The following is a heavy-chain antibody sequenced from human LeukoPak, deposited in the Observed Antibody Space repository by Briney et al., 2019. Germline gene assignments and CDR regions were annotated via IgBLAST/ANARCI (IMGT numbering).Heavy chain of an antibody. CDR2: IIPIFGTA. V-gene: IGHV1-69*13. CDR3: AREYSSLDTVAFDY. Sequence: GASVKVSCKASGGTFSSYAISWVRQAPGQGLEWMGGIIPIFGTANYAQKFQGRVTITADESTSTAYMELSSLRAEDTAVYYCAREYSSLDTVAFDYWGQGTLVTVSS. J-gene: IGHJ4*02. D-gene: IGHD6-6*01. CDR1: GGTFSSYA.